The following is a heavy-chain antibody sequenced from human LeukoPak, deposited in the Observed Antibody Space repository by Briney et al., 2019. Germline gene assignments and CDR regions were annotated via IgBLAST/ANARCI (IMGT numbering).Heavy chain of an antibody. CDR3: VRRKGIIRVAFDL. V-gene: IGHV3-20*01. D-gene: IGHD3-16*02. CDR2: ITWNGGSA. Sequence: GGSLRLSCAASVFTSEENGMSWVRRIPPKRLECVSSITWNGGSADYAHSVKGRFTISRDSARNSLYLQMNSLRAQDTARYHCVRRKGIIRVAFDLWGQGTMVTVSS. J-gene: IGHJ3*01. CDR1: VFTSEENG.